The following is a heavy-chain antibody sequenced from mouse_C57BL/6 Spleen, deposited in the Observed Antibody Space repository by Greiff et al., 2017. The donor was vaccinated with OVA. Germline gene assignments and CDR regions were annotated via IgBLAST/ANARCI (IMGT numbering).Heavy chain of an antibody. CDR3: AIWDERVVARDFDV. V-gene: IGHV14-2*01. D-gene: IGHD1-1*01. CDR1: GFTITDYY. J-gene: IGHJ1*03. Sequence: EVQLQQSGAELVKPGASVKLSCTASGFTITDYYMHWVKQSPEQGLEWIGSIDPEDGETKYAPKFQGKATITADTSSNTAYLQLSSLTSEDTAVYYCAIWDERVVARDFDVWGTGTTVTVSS. CDR2: IDPEDGET.